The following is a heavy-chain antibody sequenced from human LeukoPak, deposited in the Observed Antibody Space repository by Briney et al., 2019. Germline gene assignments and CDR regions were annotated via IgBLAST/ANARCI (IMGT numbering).Heavy chain of an antibody. J-gene: IGHJ4*02. CDR2: ISGSGSST. D-gene: IGHD6-19*01. CDR1: GFTFSSHG. Sequence: GGSLRLSCAASGFTFSSHGMSWVRQAPGKELEWVSGISGSGSSTYYADSVKGRFTISRDNSKSTLFLQMNSLRVEDTAVYYCARGWETSGWYGAKFDYWGQGALVTVSS. CDR3: ARGWETSGWYGAKFDY. V-gene: IGHV3-23*01.